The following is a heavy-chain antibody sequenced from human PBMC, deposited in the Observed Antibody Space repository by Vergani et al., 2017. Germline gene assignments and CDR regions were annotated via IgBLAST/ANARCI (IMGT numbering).Heavy chain of an antibody. CDR1: GYSISSGYY. J-gene: IGHJ4*02. D-gene: IGHD2-15*01. V-gene: IGHV4-38-2*02. CDR2: ISHSGYT. CDR3: VRDPWESGGPYSGC. Sequence: QVQLQESGPGLLKPSETLSLTCTVSGYSISSGYYWCWIRQPPGKGLEWIGSISHSGYTFYSPSLKSRVSMSVATSKTQFSLRVNSVTAADTAVYYCVRDPWESGGPYSGCWGRGTLVSVSS.